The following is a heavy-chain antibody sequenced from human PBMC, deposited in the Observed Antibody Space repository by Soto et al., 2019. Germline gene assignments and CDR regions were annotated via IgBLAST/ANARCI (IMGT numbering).Heavy chain of an antibody. J-gene: IGHJ4*02. D-gene: IGHD5-12*01. CDR3: AKEELVATHHQWYFDY. V-gene: IGHV3-30*18. CDR2: MSFDGSNE. CDR1: GFTFSRYG. Sequence: QVQLVESGGGVVQPGRSLRLSCAASGFTFSRYGMHWVRQAPGKGLEWVAVMSFDGSNEYYADSVKGRFTISRDNSKNTLYLQMNSLRAEDTAVYYCAKEELVATHHQWYFDYWGQGTLVTVSS.